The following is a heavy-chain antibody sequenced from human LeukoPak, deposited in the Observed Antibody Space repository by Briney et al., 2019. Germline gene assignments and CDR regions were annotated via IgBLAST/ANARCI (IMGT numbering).Heavy chain of an antibody. CDR1: GGSISSYY. Sequence: SETLSLTCTVSGGSISSYYWSWIRQPPGKGLEWIGYIYYSGSTNYNPSLKSRVTISVDTSKNQFSLKLSSVTAADTAVYYCAREAVTRYYYYGMDVWGQGTTVTVSS. D-gene: IGHD2-15*01. CDR2: IYYSGST. V-gene: IGHV4-59*01. J-gene: IGHJ6*02. CDR3: AREAVTRYYYYGMDV.